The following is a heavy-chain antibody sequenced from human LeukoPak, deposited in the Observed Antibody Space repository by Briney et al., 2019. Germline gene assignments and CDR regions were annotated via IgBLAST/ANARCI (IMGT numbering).Heavy chain of an antibody. V-gene: IGHV3-48*03. CDR3: ARVKWHYEGYFDY. J-gene: IGHJ4*02. Sequence: GGSLRLSCAVSGFNFSSAEMNWVRQAPGKGLEWISYITARGDVFYYADSVKGRFTISRDNAKNSLFLQMNSLRADDTAVYYCARVKWHYEGYFDYWGQGTLVTVSS. D-gene: IGHD1-7*01. CDR2: ITARGDVF. CDR1: GFNFSSAE.